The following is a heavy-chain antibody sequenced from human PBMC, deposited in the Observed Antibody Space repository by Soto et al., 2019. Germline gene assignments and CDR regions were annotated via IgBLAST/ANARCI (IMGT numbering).Heavy chain of an antibody. J-gene: IGHJ4*02. D-gene: IGHD5-12*01. Sequence: QVQLVQSGAEVKKPGSSVKVSCKASGGTFSSYAISWVRQAPGQGLEWMGGIIPILGTANYAQKFQGRVTITADESTSTAYMELSSLRSEDTAVYYCARGWPVATLAWGDYWGQGTLVTVSS. CDR2: IIPILGTA. V-gene: IGHV1-69*01. CDR3: ARGWPVATLAWGDY. CDR1: GGTFSSYA.